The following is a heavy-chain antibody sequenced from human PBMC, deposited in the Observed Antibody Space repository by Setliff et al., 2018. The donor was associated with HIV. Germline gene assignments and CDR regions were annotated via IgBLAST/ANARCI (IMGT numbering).Heavy chain of an antibody. CDR2: ISASSVNT. D-gene: IGHD5-12*01. CDR1: GYTFINYH. Sequence: ASVKVSCKASGYTFINYHITWVRQAPGQGLEWVGSISASSVNTNYTQGRVTMTTDTSTSTAYMELSGLRSEDTAVYYCAIDVIGGWLRPMPDFWGPGTLVTVS. CDR3: AIDVIGGWLRPMPDF. J-gene: IGHJ4*02. V-gene: IGHV1-18*01.